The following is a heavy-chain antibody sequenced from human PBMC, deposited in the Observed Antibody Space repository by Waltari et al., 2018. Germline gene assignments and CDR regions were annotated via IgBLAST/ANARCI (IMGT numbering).Heavy chain of an antibody. J-gene: IGHJ3*02. CDR1: GGSISSYY. Sequence: QVQLQESGPGLVKPSETLSLTCTVSGGSISSYYWSWIRQPPGKGLEWIGYIYYSGSTNYNPSLKSRVTISVDTSKNQFSLKLSSVTAADTAVYYCARDLGIDAFDIWGQGTMVTVSS. D-gene: IGHD7-27*01. CDR3: ARDLGIDAFDI. CDR2: IYYSGST. V-gene: IGHV4-59*01.